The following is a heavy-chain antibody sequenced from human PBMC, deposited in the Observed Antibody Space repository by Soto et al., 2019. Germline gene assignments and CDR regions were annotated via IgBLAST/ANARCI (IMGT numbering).Heavy chain of an antibody. CDR1: GFTFSSYG. V-gene: IGHV3-33*01. CDR3: ARDRGSDDPIDY. CDR2: IWHDGMNK. Sequence: QVQLVESGGGVVQPERSLTLSCAGSGFTFSSYGMHWIRQAPGKGLEWVAVIWHDGMNKYYADSVRGRLTIYRDNSKNTLYLHMNSLRAEDTAVYYCARDRGSDDPIDYWGQGTLVTVSS. J-gene: IGHJ4*02. D-gene: IGHD3-10*01.